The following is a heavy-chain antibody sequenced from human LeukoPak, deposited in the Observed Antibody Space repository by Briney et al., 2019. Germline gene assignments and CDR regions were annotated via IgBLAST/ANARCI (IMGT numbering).Heavy chain of an antibody. V-gene: IGHV4-59*01. Sequence: SETLSLTCTVSGGSISSYYWSWIRQPPGKGLEWIGYIYYSGSTNYNPSLKSRVTISVDTSKNQFSLKLSSVTAADTAVYYCARQKGGYLYYTDVWGKGTTVTVSS. CDR3: ARQKGGYLYYTDV. CDR2: IYYSGST. CDR1: GGSISSYY. J-gene: IGHJ6*03. D-gene: IGHD1-26*01.